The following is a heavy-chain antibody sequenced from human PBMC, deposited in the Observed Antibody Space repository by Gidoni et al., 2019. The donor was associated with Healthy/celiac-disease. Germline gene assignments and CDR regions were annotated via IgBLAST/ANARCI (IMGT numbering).Heavy chain of an antibody. D-gene: IGHD3-16*01. J-gene: IGHJ4*02. CDR3: AHSGTGPFGGVIIFDY. CDR2: IYWADYK. Sequence: QITLKESGPTLVKPPQTLTLTCTFSGFSLSTSGVGVVWIRQPPGKALDWRAVIYWADYKRYSPSLKSRLPITQDTSKNQVVLTMPNMDPVDTATYYCAHSGTGPFGGVIIFDYWGQGTLVTVSS. CDR1: GFSLSTSGVG. V-gene: IGHV2-5*02.